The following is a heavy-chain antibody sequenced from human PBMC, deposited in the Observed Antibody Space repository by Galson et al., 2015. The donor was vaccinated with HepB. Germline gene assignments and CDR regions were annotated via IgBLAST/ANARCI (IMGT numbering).Heavy chain of an antibody. CDR3: ARDPYYDSSGYPLATNWFDP. D-gene: IGHD3-22*01. CDR2: ISVYNGHT. Sequence: SVKVSCKASGYIFTYYGISWVRQAPGQGLEWMGWISVYNGHTNYAPKFQARVTMTTDTSTSTAYMELRSLRSDDTAVYYCARDPYYDSSGYPLATNWFDPWGQGTLVTVAS. J-gene: IGHJ5*02. V-gene: IGHV1-18*04. CDR1: GYIFTYYG.